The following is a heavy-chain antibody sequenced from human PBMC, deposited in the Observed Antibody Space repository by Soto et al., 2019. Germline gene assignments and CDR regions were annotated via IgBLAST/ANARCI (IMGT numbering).Heavy chain of an antibody. J-gene: IGHJ4*02. D-gene: IGHD6-19*01. CDR1: GFIFGSSG. CDR2: ISYDGSNM. CDR3: AKDGSSGWYFHY. V-gene: IGHV3-30*18. Sequence: QVQLVESGGGVVQPGRSLRLSCAASGFIFGSSGMHWVRQAPGKGLEWVAVISYDGSNMYYADSVKGRFTISRDNSKNTLYLHMNSLRAEDTAVYHCAKDGSSGWYFHYWGQGTLVTVSS.